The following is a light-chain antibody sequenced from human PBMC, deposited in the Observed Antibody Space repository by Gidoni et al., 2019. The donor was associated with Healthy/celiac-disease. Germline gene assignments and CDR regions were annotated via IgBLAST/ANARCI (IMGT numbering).Light chain of an antibody. CDR2: GNT. CDR1: SSNIGAGYD. Sequence: QSVLTQPPSVSGAPGQGVTISCTESSSNIGAGYDVHWYQHLPGTAPKLLIYGNTNRPSGVPDRFSGSKSGTSASLAITGLQAEDEADYYCQSYDSSLSVWVFGGGTKLTVL. V-gene: IGLV1-40*01. J-gene: IGLJ3*02. CDR3: QSYDSSLSVWV.